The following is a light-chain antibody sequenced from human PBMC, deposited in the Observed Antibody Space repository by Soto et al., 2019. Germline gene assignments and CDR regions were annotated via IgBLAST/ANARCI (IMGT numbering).Light chain of an antibody. Sequence: DIQVIQSPSSLSASVGERVTITCRASLRISKYLNWYLQKPGKAPKLLIYGASTLQSGVPSRFSGTGSGTDFTLIISSLQPEDSATYYCQQSHSTPLTFGGGTKLEI. CDR3: QQSHSTPLT. J-gene: IGKJ4*01. CDR2: GAS. V-gene: IGKV1-39*01. CDR1: LRISKY.